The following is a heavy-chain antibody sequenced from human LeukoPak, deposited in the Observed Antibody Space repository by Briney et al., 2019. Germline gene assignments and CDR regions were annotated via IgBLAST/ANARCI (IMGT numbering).Heavy chain of an antibody. CDR2: ISSSGSTI. CDR1: GFTFSSYE. D-gene: IGHD2-21*02. J-gene: IGHJ4*02. V-gene: IGHV3-48*03. Sequence: TGGSLRLSCAASGFTFSSYEMNWVRQAPGKGLEWVSYISSSGSTIYYADSVKGRFTISRDNAKNSLYLQMNSLRAEDTAVYYCATLNVVVTALRDYWGQGTLVTVSS. CDR3: ATLNVVVTALRDY.